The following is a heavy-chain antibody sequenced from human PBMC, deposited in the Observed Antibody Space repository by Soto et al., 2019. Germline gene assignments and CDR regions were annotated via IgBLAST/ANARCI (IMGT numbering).Heavy chain of an antibody. Sequence: SETLSLTCTVSGGSISTYYWSWIRQPPGKGLEWIGYIYYDGSTSYNPSLRSRVTISVDTSKNQFSLILSSVTSADTAVYYCARAVNYGDYDLGYWGQGTLVTVSS. CDR2: IYYDGST. D-gene: IGHD4-17*01. J-gene: IGHJ4*02. V-gene: IGHV4-59*01. CDR3: ARAVNYGDYDLGY. CDR1: GGSISTYY.